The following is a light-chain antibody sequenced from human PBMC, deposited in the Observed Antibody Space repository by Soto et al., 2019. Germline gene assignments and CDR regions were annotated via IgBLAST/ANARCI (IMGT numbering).Light chain of an antibody. CDR2: DAS. CDR3: QQVNVYPST. Sequence: DILMTQSPSSVSASVGDRVTITCRASQGISSYLGWYQQKPGKAPNLLIYDASTLHSGVPSRFSGGGSGTDFTLTISSLQPEDFATYYCQQVNVYPSTFGGGTKVDIK. J-gene: IGKJ4*01. V-gene: IGKV1-9*01. CDR1: QGISSY.